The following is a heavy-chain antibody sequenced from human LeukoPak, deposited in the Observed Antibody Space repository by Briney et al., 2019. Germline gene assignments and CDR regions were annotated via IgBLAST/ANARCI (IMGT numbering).Heavy chain of an antibody. V-gene: IGHV3-21*01. Sequence: GGSLRLSCAASGFTFSSYSMNWVRQAPGKGLEWVSSISSSSSYIYYADSVKGRFTISRDNAENSLYLQMNSLRAEDTAVYYCARVSPGGSGYFDYWGQGTLVTVSS. CDR3: ARVSPGGSGYFDY. J-gene: IGHJ4*02. D-gene: IGHD3-10*01. CDR1: GFTFSSYS. CDR2: ISSSSSYI.